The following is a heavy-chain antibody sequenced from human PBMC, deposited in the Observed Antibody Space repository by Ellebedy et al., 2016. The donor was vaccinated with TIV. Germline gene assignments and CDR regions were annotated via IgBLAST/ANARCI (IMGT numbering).Heavy chain of an antibody. CDR1: GLTFSSHA. D-gene: IGHD3-22*01. J-gene: IGHJ6*02. V-gene: IGHV3-23*01. Sequence: PGGSLRLSCAASGLTFSSHAMSWVRQAPGKGLEWVAAISGSGDNSYYADSVKGRFTISRDNAENTRYLQMNSLRAEDTAVYYCAKDQATMISYGMDVWGQGATVTVSS. CDR2: ISGSGDNS. CDR3: AKDQATMISYGMDV.